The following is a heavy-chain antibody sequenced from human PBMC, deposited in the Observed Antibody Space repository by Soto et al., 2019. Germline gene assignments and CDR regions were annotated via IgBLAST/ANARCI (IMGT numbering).Heavy chain of an antibody. J-gene: IGHJ3*01. V-gene: IGHV3-48*02. CDR1: GFTFSSYS. D-gene: IGHD3-10*01. CDR3: ARDYYGSGKKCRCSFYF. Sequence: EVQLVESGGGLVQPGGSLRLSCAASGFTFSSYSMNWVRQAPGKGLEWVSYISSSSSTIYYADSGKGRFTISRDNAKNPLYLQMNSLRDEDAAVYYCARDYYGSGKKCRCSFYFWGQGTMVTVS. CDR2: ISSSSSTI.